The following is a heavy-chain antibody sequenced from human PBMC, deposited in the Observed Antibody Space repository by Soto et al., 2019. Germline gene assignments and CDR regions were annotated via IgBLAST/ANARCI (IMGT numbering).Heavy chain of an antibody. D-gene: IGHD1-26*01. V-gene: IGHV3-15*01. CDR3: TTDGAVGASNHPDAFDI. J-gene: IGHJ3*02. CDR2: IKSKTDGGTT. Sequence: EVQLVESGGGLVKPGGSLRLSCAASGFTFSNAWMSWVRQAPGKGLEWVGRIKSKTDGGTTDYAAPVKGRFTISRDDSKNTLYLQMNSLKTEDTAVYYCTTDGAVGASNHPDAFDIWGQGTMVTVSS. CDR1: GFTFSNAW.